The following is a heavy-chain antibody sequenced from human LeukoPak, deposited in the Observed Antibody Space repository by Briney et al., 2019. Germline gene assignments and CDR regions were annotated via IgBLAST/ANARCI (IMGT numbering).Heavy chain of an antibody. J-gene: IGHJ4*02. CDR1: GFTFSSYG. Sequence: QSGRSLRLSCAASGFTFSSYGMHWVRQAPGKGLEWVAVISYDGSNKYYADSVKGRFTISRDNSKNTLYLQMNSLRAEDTAVYYCATTGNIAHNYWGQGTLVTVSS. D-gene: IGHD6-13*01. CDR3: ATTGNIAHNY. V-gene: IGHV3-30*03. CDR2: ISYDGSNK.